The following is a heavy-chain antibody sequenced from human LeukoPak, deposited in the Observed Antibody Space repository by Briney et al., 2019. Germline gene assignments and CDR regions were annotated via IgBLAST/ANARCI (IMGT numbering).Heavy chain of an antibody. CDR1: GGSITNTNY. J-gene: IGHJ4*02. CDR2: VNLQGST. CDR3: AREGGPYRPLDY. V-gene: IGHV4-4*02. Sequence: PSETLSLTCGVSGGSITNTNYWTWVRQPPGKGLEWIGEVNLQGSTNYNPSLMGRVAISVDTSENHISLQLTSVTAADTAVFYCAREGGPYRPLDYSGQGTLVTVSS.